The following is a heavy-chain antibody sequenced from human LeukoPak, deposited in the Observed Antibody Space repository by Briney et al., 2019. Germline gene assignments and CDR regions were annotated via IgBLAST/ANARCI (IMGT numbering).Heavy chain of an antibody. CDR1: GYTLTELS. J-gene: IGHJ3*02. D-gene: IGHD6-13*01. V-gene: IGHV1-24*01. Sequence: ASVKVSCKVSGYTLTELSMHWVRQAPGKGLEWMGGFDPEDGETIYAQKFQGRVTMTEDTSTDTAYMELSSLRSEDTAVYYCATDPQQLRAFDIWGQGTMVTVSS. CDR3: ATDPQQLRAFDI. CDR2: FDPEDGET.